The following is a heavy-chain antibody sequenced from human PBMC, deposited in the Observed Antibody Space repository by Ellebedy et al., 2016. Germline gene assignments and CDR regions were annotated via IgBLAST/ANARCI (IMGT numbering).Heavy chain of an antibody. J-gene: IGHJ4*02. CDR1: GYMFISNE. V-gene: IGHV1-8*01. CDR3: ARGRPVGSGLDY. Sequence: ASVKVSCXASGYMFISNEINWVRQATGQGLEWMGWMNPNSGDTGYAQKFQGRITISRNTSIRTSYMELSSLRSEDTAVYFCARGRPVGSGLDYWGQGTLVTVAS. D-gene: IGHD6-25*01. CDR2: MNPNSGDT.